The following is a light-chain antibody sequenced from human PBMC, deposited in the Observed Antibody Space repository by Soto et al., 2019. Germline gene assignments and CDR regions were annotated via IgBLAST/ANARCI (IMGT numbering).Light chain of an antibody. CDR2: EVS. CDR1: SSDVGGYNY. V-gene: IGLV2-14*01. J-gene: IGLJ1*01. Sequence: QSVLTQPASVSGSPGQSITISCTGTSSDVGGYNYVSWYQHHPGKAPKLMIHEVSDRPSGISTRFSGSKSGNTASLTISGLQAEDEADYYCSSYTSATTYVFGTGTKLTVL. CDR3: SSYTSATTYV.